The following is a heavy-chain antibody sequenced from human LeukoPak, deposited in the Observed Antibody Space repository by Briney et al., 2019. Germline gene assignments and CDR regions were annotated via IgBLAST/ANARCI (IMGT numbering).Heavy chain of an antibody. CDR1: GGSISSGSYY. CDR3: ARELSSWSPLDI. J-gene: IGHJ3*02. D-gene: IGHD6-13*01. CDR2: IYTSGST. V-gene: IGHV4-61*02. Sequence: SQTLSLTCTVSGGSISSGSYYWSWIRQPAGKGLEWIGRIYTSGSTNYNPSLKSRVTISVDTSKNQFSLKLSSVTAADTAVYYCARELSSWSPLDIWGQGTMVTVSS.